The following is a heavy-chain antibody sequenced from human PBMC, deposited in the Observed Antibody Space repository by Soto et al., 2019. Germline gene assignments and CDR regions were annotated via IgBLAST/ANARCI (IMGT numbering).Heavy chain of an antibody. V-gene: IGHV1-18*01. CDR2: ISAYKGNT. J-gene: IGHJ5*02. D-gene: IGHD6-19*01. CDR3: ARAEQWLARGWFDP. CDR1: GYTFTSDG. Sequence: QVQLVQSGAEVKKPGASVKVACKASGYTFTSDGISWVRQAPGQGLEWMGWISAYKGNTNYAQKLQGRVTMTTDTSTSTAYMELRRLRSDDTAVYDCARAEQWLARGWFDPWGQGTLVTVSS.